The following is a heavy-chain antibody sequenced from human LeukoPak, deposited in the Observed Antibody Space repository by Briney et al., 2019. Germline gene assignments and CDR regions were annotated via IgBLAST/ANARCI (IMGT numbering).Heavy chain of an antibody. J-gene: IGHJ3*02. D-gene: IGHD2-15*01. CDR1: GFTVGDAW. Sequence: GGSLRLSCAASGFTVGDAWMSRVRQAPGEGLEWVGRIKSKTNGGTTDYAAPVTGRFTISRDESRNTVYLQMDSLTTEDTALYYCSGEGYTYGHHAIDIWGQGTMVTVSS. V-gene: IGHV3-15*01. CDR2: IKSKTNGGTT. CDR3: SGEGYTYGHHAIDI.